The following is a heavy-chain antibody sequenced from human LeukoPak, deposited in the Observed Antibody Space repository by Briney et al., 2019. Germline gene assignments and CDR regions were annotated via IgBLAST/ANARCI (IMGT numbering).Heavy chain of an antibody. V-gene: IGHV3-23*01. CDR2: ISGSGGST. J-gene: IGHJ4*02. D-gene: IGHD5-24*01. CDR1: GFTFSSYA. CDR3: AKAVEMATIPFDY. Sequence: GGSLRLSGAASGFTFSSYAMSWVRQAPGKGLEWVSAISGSGGSTYYADSVKGRFTISRDNSKNTLYLQMNSLRAEDTAVYYCAKAVEMATIPFDYWGQGTLVTVSS.